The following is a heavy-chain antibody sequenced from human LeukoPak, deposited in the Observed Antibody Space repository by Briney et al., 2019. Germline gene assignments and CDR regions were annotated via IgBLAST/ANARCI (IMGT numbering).Heavy chain of an antibody. CDR3: ATSESQTRFDY. J-gene: IGHJ4*02. CDR2: IFPGDSET. Sequence: TTGESLKISCKSSGYSFTNYWIGWVRQMPGKGLEWMGLIFPGDSETIYSPSFQGQVTISADKSINTAYLRWSSLKASDTAMYYCATSESQTRFDYWGQGTLVTVSS. D-gene: IGHD1/OR15-1a*01. CDR1: GYSFTNYW. V-gene: IGHV5-51*01.